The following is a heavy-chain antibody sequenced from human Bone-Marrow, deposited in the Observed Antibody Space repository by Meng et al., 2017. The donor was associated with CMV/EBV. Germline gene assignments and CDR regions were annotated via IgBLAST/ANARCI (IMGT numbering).Heavy chain of an antibody. J-gene: IGHJ6*02. CDR1: GFTFSSYS. CDR2: ISSSSSYI. Sequence: GGSLRLSCAASGFTFSSYSTNWVRQAPGKGLEWVSSISSSSSYIYYADSVKGRFTISRDNAKNSLYLQMNSLRAEDTAVYYCARDVDYSGYYYYYGMDVWGQGTTVTVSS. V-gene: IGHV3-21*01. CDR3: ARDVDYSGYYYYYGMDV. D-gene: IGHD3-10*01.